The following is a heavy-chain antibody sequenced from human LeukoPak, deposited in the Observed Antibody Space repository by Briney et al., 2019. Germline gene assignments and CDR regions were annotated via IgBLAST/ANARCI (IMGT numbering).Heavy chain of an antibody. CDR2: VYYSGST. CDR1: GGSFEHYF. J-gene: IGHJ4*02. D-gene: IGHD3-10*01. CDR3: ASHRRSHGSEY. Sequence: SETLSLTCSVSGGSFEHYFWSWIRQPPGKGLEWIGYVYYSGSTDYSPSLKSRLTISADTSKNQFSLKLSSVTAADTAVYYCASHRRSHGSEYWGQGTLVTVSA. V-gene: IGHV4-59*01.